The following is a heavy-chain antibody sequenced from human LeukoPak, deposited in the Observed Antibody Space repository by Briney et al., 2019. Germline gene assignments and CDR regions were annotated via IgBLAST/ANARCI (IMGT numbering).Heavy chain of an antibody. CDR2: IIPIFGTA. CDR3: ATYDTSLCSGGSCYSDFHPAYYYYYMDV. Sequence: GASVKVSCKASGYTFTGYYMHWVRQAPGQGLEWMGWIIPIFGTANYAQKFQGRVTITADKSTSTAYMELSSLRSEDTAVYYCATYDTSLCSGGSCYSDFHPAYYYYYMDVWGKGTTVTVSS. CDR1: GYTFTGYY. J-gene: IGHJ6*03. D-gene: IGHD2-15*01. V-gene: IGHV1-69*06.